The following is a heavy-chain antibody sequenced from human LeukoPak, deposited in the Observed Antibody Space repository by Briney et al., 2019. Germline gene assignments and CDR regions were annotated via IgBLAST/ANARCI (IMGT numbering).Heavy chain of an antibody. Sequence: GGSLRLSCAASGFNFNDSGMHWVRQAPGKGLEWVAVIWYDGSEKYYADSVKGRLTISRDNSKNTLYLQMNSLRADDTAVYYCAIDGYYGSGRPFDYWGQGALVSVSS. V-gene: IGHV3-33*01. J-gene: IGHJ4*02. CDR2: IWYDGSEK. CDR1: GFNFNDSG. CDR3: AIDGYYGSGRPFDY. D-gene: IGHD3-10*01.